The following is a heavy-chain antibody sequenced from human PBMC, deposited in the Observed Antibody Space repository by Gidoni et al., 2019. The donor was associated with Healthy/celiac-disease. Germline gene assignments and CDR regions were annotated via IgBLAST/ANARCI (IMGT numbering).Heavy chain of an antibody. Sequence: EVQLVESGGGLVQPGRSLRLSCAASGFTFDDYAMHWVRQAPGKGLEWVSGISWNSGSIGYADSVKGRFTISRDNAKNSLYLQMNSLRAEDTALYYCAKDLSIAAGCAFDYWGQGTLVTVSS. D-gene: IGHD6-13*01. CDR3: AKDLSIAAGCAFDY. CDR1: GFTFDDYA. CDR2: ISWNSGSI. J-gene: IGHJ4*02. V-gene: IGHV3-9*01.